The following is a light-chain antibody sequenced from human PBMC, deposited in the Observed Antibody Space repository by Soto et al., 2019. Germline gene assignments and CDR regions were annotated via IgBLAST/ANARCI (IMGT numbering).Light chain of an antibody. Sequence: EIVLTQSPATLSLSPGERATLSCRASQSVSSYLAWYQQKPGQAPRLLIYDASNRATGIPARFSGSGSGTDFTLTISSLEPEAFAVYYCQQRSNWYTFGQGTKLEI. CDR1: QSVSSY. CDR2: DAS. J-gene: IGKJ2*01. CDR3: QQRSNWYT. V-gene: IGKV3-11*01.